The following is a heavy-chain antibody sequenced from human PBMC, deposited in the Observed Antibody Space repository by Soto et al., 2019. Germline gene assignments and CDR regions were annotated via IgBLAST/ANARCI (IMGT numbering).Heavy chain of an antibody. CDR3: ATGPEGPLDY. CDR2: INPNSGAT. V-gene: IGHV1-2*02. J-gene: IGHJ4*02. CDR1: GYTFTDYY. Sequence: SVKVSCKASGYTFTDYYIHWVRQAPGQGLEWLGWINPNSGATAYARSFQGRVTLTRDTSISTAYMDLGGLKSDDTAVFYCATGPEGPLDYWGQGTLVTVSS. D-gene: IGHD3-10*01.